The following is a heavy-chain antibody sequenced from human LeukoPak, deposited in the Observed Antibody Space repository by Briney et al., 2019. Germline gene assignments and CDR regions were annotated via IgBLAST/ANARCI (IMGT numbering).Heavy chain of an antibody. CDR2: IYPGDSDT. V-gene: IGHV5-51*01. J-gene: IGHJ5*02. CDR1: GYSFTSYW. Sequence: GESLKISCKGSGYSFTSYWIGWVRQMPGKGLQGMGIIYPGDSDTRYCPSLQRQVTISAEKSISPAYLQWSSLKASDTDMYYCAKGGSGSYLWLDPWGQGTLVTVSS. CDR3: AKGGSGSYLWLDP. D-gene: IGHD3-10*01.